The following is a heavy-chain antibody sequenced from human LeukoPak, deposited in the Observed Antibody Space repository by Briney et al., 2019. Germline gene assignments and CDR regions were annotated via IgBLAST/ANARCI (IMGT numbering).Heavy chain of an antibody. CDR3: ARSVDTAMVFDY. V-gene: IGHV1-18*01. CDR1: GYTFTSYG. Sequence: ASVKVSCKASGYTFTSYGISWVRQAPGQGLEWMGWISAYNGNTNYAQKLQGRVTMTRDTSTSTVYMELSSLRSEDTAVYYCARSVDTAMVFDYWGQGTLVTVSS. J-gene: IGHJ4*02. CDR2: ISAYNGNT. D-gene: IGHD5-18*01.